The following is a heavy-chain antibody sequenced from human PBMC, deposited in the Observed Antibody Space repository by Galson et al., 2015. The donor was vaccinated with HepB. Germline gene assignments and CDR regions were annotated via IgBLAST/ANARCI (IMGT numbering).Heavy chain of an antibody. CDR3: ARVEPRSYSNYGRSYYYYGMDV. CDR2: ISYDGSNK. Sequence: SLRLSCAASGFTFSSYAMHWVRQAPGKGLEWVAVISYDGSNKYYADSVKGRFTISRDNSKNTLYLQMNSLRAEDTAVYYCARVEPRSYSNYGRSYYYYGMDVWGQGTTVTVSS. V-gene: IGHV3-30-3*01. D-gene: IGHD4-11*01. CDR1: GFTFSSYA. J-gene: IGHJ6*02.